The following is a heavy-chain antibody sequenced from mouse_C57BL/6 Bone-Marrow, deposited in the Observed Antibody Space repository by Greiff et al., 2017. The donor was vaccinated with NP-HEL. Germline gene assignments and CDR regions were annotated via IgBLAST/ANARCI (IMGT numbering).Heavy chain of an antibody. CDR3: ARPIYYGNCGFAY. CDR2: INPSNGGT. J-gene: IGHJ3*01. D-gene: IGHD2-1*01. Sequence: VQLQQPGTELVKPGASVKLSCKASGYTFTSYWMHWVKQRPGQGLEWIGNINPSNGGTKYNEKFQSKATLTVDKSSSTAYMQLSSLTSEDSAVYYCARPIYYGNCGFAYWGQGTLVTVSA. CDR1: GYTFTSYW. V-gene: IGHV1-53*01.